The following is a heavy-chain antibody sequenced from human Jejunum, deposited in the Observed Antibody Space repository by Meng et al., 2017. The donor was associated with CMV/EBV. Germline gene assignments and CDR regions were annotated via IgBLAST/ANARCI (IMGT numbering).Heavy chain of an antibody. CDR2: ITDTAGDT. Sequence: VSLRLSCAPSGFTFTNYAMAWVRQAPGEGLEWISAITDTAGDTYHADSVRGRFTISRDNSRNTLFLQMSSLKDDDTGIYYCAKDMGFWGPGTLVTVSS. D-gene: IGHD1-26*01. CDR1: GFTFTNYA. J-gene: IGHJ4*02. V-gene: IGHV3-23*01. CDR3: AKDMGF.